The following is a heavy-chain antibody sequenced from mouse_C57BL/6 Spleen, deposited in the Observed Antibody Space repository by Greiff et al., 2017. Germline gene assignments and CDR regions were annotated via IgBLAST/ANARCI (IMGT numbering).Heavy chain of an antibody. CDR3: ARSPVVANWPSFAY. V-gene: IGHV1-80*01. Sequence: QVHVKQSGAELVKPGASVKISCKASGYAFSSYWMNWVKQRPGKGLEWIGQIYPGDGDTNYNGKFKGKATLTADKSSSTAYMQLSSLTSEDSAVYFCARSPVVANWPSFAYWGQGTLVTVSA. CDR1: GYAFSSYW. CDR2: IYPGDGDT. D-gene: IGHD4-1*01. J-gene: IGHJ3*01.